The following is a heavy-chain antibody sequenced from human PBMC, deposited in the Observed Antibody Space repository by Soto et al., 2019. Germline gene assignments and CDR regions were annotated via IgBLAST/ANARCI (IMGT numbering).Heavy chain of an antibody. V-gene: IGHV1-18*01. J-gene: IGHJ4*02. D-gene: IGHD6-6*01. CDR3: ARDVRQIAARPPGYFDY. CDR2: ISAYNGNT. CDR1: GYTFTSYG. Sequence: QVQLVQSGAEVKKPGASVKVSCKASGYTFTSYGISWVLQAPGQGLEWMGWISAYNGNTNYAQKLQGRVTMTTDTSTSTAYMELRSLRSDDTAVYYCARDVRQIAARPPGYFDYWGQGTLVTVSS.